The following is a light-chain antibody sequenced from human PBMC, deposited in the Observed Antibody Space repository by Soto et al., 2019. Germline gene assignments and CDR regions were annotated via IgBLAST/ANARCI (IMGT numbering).Light chain of an antibody. Sequence: DMRMTQCSSTLSAAGGDRVTMTCRASQRISSWLAWYPQKPGQAPKLLIYDASSLESGVPSRFSGSGSATEFPLTISSLKPDDFATYYCQKYNNYWTFGQGTKVDI. CDR2: DAS. CDR3: QKYNNYWT. V-gene: IGKV1-5*01. CDR1: QRISSW. J-gene: IGKJ1*01.